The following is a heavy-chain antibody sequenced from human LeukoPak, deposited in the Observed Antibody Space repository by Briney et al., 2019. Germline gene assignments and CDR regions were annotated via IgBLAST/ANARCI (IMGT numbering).Heavy chain of an antibody. CDR2: IYTSGST. Sequence: SETLSLTCTVSGGSISGYYWSWIRQPAGKALEWIGRIYTSGSTNYNPSLKSRLTMSVDTSKNQFSLKLNSVTAADTAVYYCARGVGHAGPWVYFDYWGQGTLVTVSS. D-gene: IGHD3/OR15-3a*01. CDR1: GGSISGYY. V-gene: IGHV4-4*07. J-gene: IGHJ4*02. CDR3: ARGVGHAGPWVYFDY.